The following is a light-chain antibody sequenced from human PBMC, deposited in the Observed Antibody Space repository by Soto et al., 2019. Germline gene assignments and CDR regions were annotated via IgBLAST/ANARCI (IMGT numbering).Light chain of an antibody. V-gene: IGKV1-39*01. CDR2: AAS. Sequence: DIQMTQSPSSLSASVGDRVTITCRASQSISSNLNWYQQKPGKAPKLLIYAASSLQSGVPSTFSGSGFETDFTLPISSLQLEDFATYYCQQSYTPHLTFGGGTKVDIK. J-gene: IGKJ4*01. CDR3: QQSYTPHLT. CDR1: QSISSN.